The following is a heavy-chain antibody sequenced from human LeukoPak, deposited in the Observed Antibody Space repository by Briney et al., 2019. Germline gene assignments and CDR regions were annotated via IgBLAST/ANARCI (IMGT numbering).Heavy chain of an antibody. D-gene: IGHD5-12*01. CDR3: ARDMGSMVATDSTIFDY. J-gene: IGHJ4*02. CDR1: GYTFTSYY. CDR2: INPSGGST. V-gene: IGHV1-46*01. Sequence: GASVKVSCKASGYTFTSYYMHWVRQAPGQGLEWMGIINPSGGSTSYAQKFQGRVTMTRDTSTSTVYMELSGLRSEDTAVYYCARDMGSMVATDSTIFDYWGQGTLVTVSS.